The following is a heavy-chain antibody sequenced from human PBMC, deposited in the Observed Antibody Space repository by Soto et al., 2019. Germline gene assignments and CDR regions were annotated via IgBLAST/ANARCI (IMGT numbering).Heavy chain of an antibody. CDR3: ARTSIVVVPPSLCLRRCDFSFDS. J-gene: IGHJ4*02. CDR1: GGSFSGYY. CDR2: INHRGSA. Sequence: QVQLQQWGAGLLKSSETLSLPCAVYGGSFSGYYWSWIRQPPGKGLEWIGEINHRGSANSNPSLTGRVILSVDTSKNRFPLKLSSVTAADTAVYYCARTSIVVVPPSLCLRRCDFSFDSWGRGTLGSVSS. D-gene: IGHD2-2*01. V-gene: IGHV4-34*01.